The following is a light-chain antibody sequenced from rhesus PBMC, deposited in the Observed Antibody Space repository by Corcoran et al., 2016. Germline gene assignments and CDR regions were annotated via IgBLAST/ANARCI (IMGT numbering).Light chain of an antibody. Sequence: ETVVTQSPATLALSPGERATLSCRASQSVGSYLAWYQQKPGQAPRLLIYGSSSRATGSPERLSGSGSGTDFTLTISSLEPEDVGVYFCQQSSNLYSFGQVTKVEIK. CDR3: QQSSNLYS. J-gene: IGKJ2*01. CDR2: GSS. V-gene: IGKV3-24*04. CDR1: QSVGSY.